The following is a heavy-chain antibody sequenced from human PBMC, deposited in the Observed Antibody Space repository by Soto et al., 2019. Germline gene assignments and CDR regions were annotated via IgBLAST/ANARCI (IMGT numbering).Heavy chain of an antibody. Sequence: GGSLRLSCAASGFTFSSYSMNWVRQAPGKGLEWVSSISSSSSYIYYADSVKGRFTISRDNAKNSLYLQMNSLRAEDTAVYYCARDSGDSRLFDYWGQGTLVTVSS. CDR3: ARDSGDSRLFDY. CDR2: ISSSSSYI. J-gene: IGHJ4*02. V-gene: IGHV3-21*01. D-gene: IGHD2-21*02. CDR1: GFTFSSYS.